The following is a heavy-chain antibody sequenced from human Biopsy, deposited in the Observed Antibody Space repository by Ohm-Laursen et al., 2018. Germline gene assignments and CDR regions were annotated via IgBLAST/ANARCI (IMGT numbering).Heavy chain of an antibody. V-gene: IGHV1-46*01. CDR1: GYRFTSYY. D-gene: IGHD6-19*01. CDR3: ARNSGWYGDLYYFDY. CDR2: INPSGSTT. Sequence: GASVKVSCKASGYRFTSYYMHWVRQAPGQGLEWMGMINPSGSTTSYPQIFQGRVTMTSDTSKSTVYMELSSLRSADTAVYFCARNSGWYGDLYYFDYWGQGTLVTVSS. J-gene: IGHJ4*02.